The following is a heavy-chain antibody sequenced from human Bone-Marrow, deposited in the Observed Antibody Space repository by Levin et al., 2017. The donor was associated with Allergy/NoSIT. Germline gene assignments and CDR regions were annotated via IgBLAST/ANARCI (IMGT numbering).Heavy chain of an antibody. V-gene: IGHV3-7*01. CDR3: AREGEFISGSDY. CDR1: GFTFSNYW. CDR2: IKQDGSEK. J-gene: IGHJ4*02. D-gene: IGHD5-12*01. Sequence: GESLKISCAASGFTFSNYWMSWVRQAPGKGLEWVANIKQDGSEKYYVDSVKGRFTTSRDNARNSLYLQMTSLRAEDTAVYYCAREGEFISGSDYWGQGTLVTVSS.